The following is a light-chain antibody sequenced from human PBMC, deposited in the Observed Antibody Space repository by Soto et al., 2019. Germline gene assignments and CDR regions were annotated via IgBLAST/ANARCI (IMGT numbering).Light chain of an antibody. CDR3: PQYGCSSNT. CDR2: GAS. J-gene: IGKJ5*01. V-gene: IGKV3-20*01. CDR1: QSVSSSY. Sequence: EIVLTQSPGTLSLSPGERATLSCRASQSVSSSYLAWYQQKPGQAPRLLISGASSRATAIPDRFSASGSGTDFTVTISRLEPEDFAVYYCPQYGCSSNTVGQGTRLEIK.